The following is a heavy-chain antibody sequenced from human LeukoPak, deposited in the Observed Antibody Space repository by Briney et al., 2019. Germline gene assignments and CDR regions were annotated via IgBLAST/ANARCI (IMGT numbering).Heavy chain of an antibody. CDR3: ARGQWIQLWSRVYFDY. J-gene: IGHJ4*02. Sequence: GGSLRLSCAASGFTFSDYYVSWIRQAPGKGLEWVSYISSSGSTIYYADSVKGRFTISRDNAKNSLYLQMNSLRAEDTAVYYCARGQWIQLWSRVYFDYWGQGTLVTVSS. V-gene: IGHV3-11*01. D-gene: IGHD5-18*01. CDR2: ISSSGSTI. CDR1: GFTFSDYY.